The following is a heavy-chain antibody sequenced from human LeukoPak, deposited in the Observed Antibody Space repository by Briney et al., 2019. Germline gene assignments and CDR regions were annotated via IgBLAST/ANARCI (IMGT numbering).Heavy chain of an antibody. CDR2: ISYSGST. Sequence: ASETLPLTCTVSGGSISSYFWSWFRQPPGKGLEWIGYISYSGSTNYNPSLKSRITISLDTSKNQFSLKLSSVTAADTAVYYCARRRERRRTDRFDYFDYWGQGALVAVSS. CDR3: ARRRERRRTDRFDYFDY. J-gene: IGHJ4*02. V-gene: IGHV4-59*08. CDR1: GGSISSYF. D-gene: IGHD1-26*01.